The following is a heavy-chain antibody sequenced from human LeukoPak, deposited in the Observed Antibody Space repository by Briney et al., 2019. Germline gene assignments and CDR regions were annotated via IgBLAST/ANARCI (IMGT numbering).Heavy chain of an antibody. V-gene: IGHV1-46*01. CDR2: INPSGGST. CDR3: AYGVAANNYYMDV. J-gene: IGHJ6*03. D-gene: IGHD2-15*01. Sequence: ASVKVSXKAPGYTFTSYYMHWVRQAPGQGLEWMGIINPSGGSTSYAQKFQGRVTMTRDTSTSTVYMELSGLRSEDTAVYYCAYGVAANNYYMDVWGKGTTVTVSS. CDR1: GYTFTSYY.